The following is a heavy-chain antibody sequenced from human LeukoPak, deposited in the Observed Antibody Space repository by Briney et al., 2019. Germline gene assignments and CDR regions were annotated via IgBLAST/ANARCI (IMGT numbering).Heavy chain of an antibody. CDR2: INPNSGGT. V-gene: IGHV1-2*02. J-gene: IGHJ6*02. Sequence: GASVKVSCKAPGYTFTGYYMHWVRQAPGQGLEWMGWINPNSGGTNYAQKFQGRVTMTRDTSISTAYMELSRLRSDVTAVYYCARVHYYDSSGYYSGYYYYGMDVWGQGTTVTVSS. CDR3: ARVHYYDSSGYYSGYYYYGMDV. CDR1: GYTFTGYY. D-gene: IGHD3-22*01.